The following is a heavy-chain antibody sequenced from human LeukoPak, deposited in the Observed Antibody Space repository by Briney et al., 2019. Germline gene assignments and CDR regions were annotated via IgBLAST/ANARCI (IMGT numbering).Heavy chain of an antibody. J-gene: IGHJ4*02. CDR1: GGSISSSSYY. CDR3: AREARPDYDSRVPLNYFDY. V-gene: IGHV4-39*07. D-gene: IGHD3-22*01. Sequence: SETLSLTCTVSGGSISSSSYYWGWIRQPPGKGLEWIGRIDYSGSTYYNPSLKSRVTISVDTSKNQFSLKLSSVTAADTAVYYCAREARPDYDSRVPLNYFDYWGQGTLVTVSS. CDR2: IDYSGST.